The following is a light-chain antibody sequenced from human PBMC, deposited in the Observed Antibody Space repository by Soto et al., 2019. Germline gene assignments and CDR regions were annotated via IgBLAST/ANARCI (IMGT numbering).Light chain of an antibody. Sequence: EIVLTQSPVTLSFSPGERATLSCRASQSISSSYLAWYQQKPGQAPRPLIFGASSRASGIPGRFSGSGSGTDFTLTISRLEPEDFAVYYCQHYGTSATWTFGQGTKVEIK. CDR1: QSISSSY. CDR3: QHYGTSATWT. V-gene: IGKV3-20*01. J-gene: IGKJ1*01. CDR2: GAS.